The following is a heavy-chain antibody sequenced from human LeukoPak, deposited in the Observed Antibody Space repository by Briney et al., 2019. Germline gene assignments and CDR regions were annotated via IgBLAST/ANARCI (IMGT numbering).Heavy chain of an antibody. CDR3: ARGSGIRGYSGYDSVDY. J-gene: IGHJ4*02. CDR2: INPNSGDT. D-gene: IGHD5-12*01. V-gene: IGHV1-2*02. CDR1: GYTLSDYY. Sequence: ASVKVSCKASGYTLSDYYMHWVRQAPGQGLEWVGWINPNSGDTIYAQNFQGRVTMTGDTSVNTAYMELSKLRSDDTAVYYCARGSGIRGYSGYDSVDYWGQGTLVTVSS.